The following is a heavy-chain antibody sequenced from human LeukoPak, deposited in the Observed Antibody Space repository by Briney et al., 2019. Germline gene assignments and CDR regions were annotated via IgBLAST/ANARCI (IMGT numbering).Heavy chain of an antibody. V-gene: IGHV4-4*07. Sequence: SETLSLTRTVSGSSISSYYWSWIRQPAGEGLEWIGRIHSSGSTNYNPSLKSRVTTSVDTSKNHFSLKLSSVTAADTAVYYCARGGNYGDSWGQGTLVTVSS. CDR3: ARGGNYGDS. CDR1: GSSISSYY. D-gene: IGHD1-7*01. J-gene: IGHJ4*02. CDR2: IHSSGST.